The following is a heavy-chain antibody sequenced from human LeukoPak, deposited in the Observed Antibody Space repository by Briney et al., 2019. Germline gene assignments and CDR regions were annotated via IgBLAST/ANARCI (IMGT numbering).Heavy chain of an antibody. D-gene: IGHD3-22*01. V-gene: IGHV3-48*03. CDR1: GFTLSSHP. Sequence: TGGSLRLSCAASGFTLSSHPMNWVRQAPGKGLEWVSYIGNDGRMMYYADSVKGRFTISRDSAKNSLYLQMNSLGADDTAVYYCARDASHFVSSGYFHNYYYGMDVWGQGTTVSVSS. J-gene: IGHJ6*02. CDR3: ARDASHFVSSGYFHNYYYGMDV. CDR2: IGNDGRMM.